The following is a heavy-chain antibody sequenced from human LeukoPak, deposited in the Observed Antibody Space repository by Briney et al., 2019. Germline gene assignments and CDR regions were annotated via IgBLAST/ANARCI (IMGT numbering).Heavy chain of an antibody. D-gene: IGHD3-22*01. V-gene: IGHV1-46*01. J-gene: IGHJ6*02. CDR2: INPSGGST. Sequence: ASVKVSCKASGYTFTSYYMHWVRQAPGQGLAWMGIINPSGGSTSYAQKFRGRVTMTRDTSTSTVYMELSSLRSEDTAVYYCARDQAYYDSSSYLAAAPPDGMDVWGQGTTVTVSS. CDR3: ARDQAYYDSSSYLAAAPPDGMDV. CDR1: GYTFTSYY.